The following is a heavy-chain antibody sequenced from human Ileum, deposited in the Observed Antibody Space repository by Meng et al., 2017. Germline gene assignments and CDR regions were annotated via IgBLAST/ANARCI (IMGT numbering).Heavy chain of an antibody. CDR1: GFTFSGYW. V-gene: IGHV3-74*01. CDR3: ARDFDREN. Sequence: EVQVGGSGGGLGPLGGSLRISWAASGFTFSGYWVDWVRQTPGKGLVWLSRISPDGTRTNYADSVKGRFTVSRDNVKNTLYLQMNSLTAEDTAVYFCARDFDRENWGQGTLVTVSS. CDR2: ISPDGTRT. J-gene: IGHJ4*02.